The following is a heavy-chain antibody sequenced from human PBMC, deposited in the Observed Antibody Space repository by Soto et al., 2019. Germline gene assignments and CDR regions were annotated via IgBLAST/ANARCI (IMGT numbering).Heavy chain of an antibody. CDR3: ARTDSRSSIWRCAFDM. D-gene: IGHD6-13*01. CDR1: GFTFSDYY. V-gene: IGHV3-11*05. Sequence: QVQLVESGGGLVKPGGSLRLSCAASGFTFSDYYMSWIRQAPGKGLEWVSFISSSSSYTNYADSVKGRLTISRDNVKKTLYLQLNRLRAEETVVDFCARTDSRSSIWRCAFDMWGQGTMVTVSS. J-gene: IGHJ3*02. CDR2: ISSSSSYT.